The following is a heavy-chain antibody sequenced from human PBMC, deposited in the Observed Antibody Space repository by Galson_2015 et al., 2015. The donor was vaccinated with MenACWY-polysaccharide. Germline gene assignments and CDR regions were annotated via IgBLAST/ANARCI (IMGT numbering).Heavy chain of an antibody. Sequence: SLRLSCASSGFTFSSYWMTWVRQAPGKGLVWVANIKQDGSARYYADSVKGRFTISRDNAKNSLYLQMNSLRAEDTAVYYCARQPGDYAASCDYSGQRTLVTVSS. D-gene: IGHD4-17*01. CDR2: IKQDGSAR. CDR1: GFTFSSYW. CDR3: ARQPGDYAASCDY. J-gene: IGHJ4*01. V-gene: IGHV3-7*01.